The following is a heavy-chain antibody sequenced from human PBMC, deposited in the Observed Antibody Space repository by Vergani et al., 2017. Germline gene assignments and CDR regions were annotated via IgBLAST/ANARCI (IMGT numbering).Heavy chain of an antibody. CDR2: IYYSGST. Sequence: QVQLQESGPGLVKPSETLSLTCTVSGGSISSYYWSWIRQPPGKGLEWIGYIYYSGSTNYNPSLKSRVTISVDTSKNQCSLKLSSVTAADTAVYYGVRVQQLADYFDYWGQGTLVTVSS. V-gene: IGHV4-59*01. CDR1: GGSISSYY. D-gene: IGHD6-13*01. CDR3: VRVQQLADYFDY. J-gene: IGHJ4*02.